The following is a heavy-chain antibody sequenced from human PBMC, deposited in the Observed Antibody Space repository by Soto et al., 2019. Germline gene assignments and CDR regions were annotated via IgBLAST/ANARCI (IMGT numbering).Heavy chain of an antibody. CDR3: ARDPYYDFWSGYVPTGMDV. D-gene: IGHD3-3*01. Sequence: SETLSLTCTASGGSISSYYWSWIRQPAGKGLEWIGRIYTSGSTNYNPSLKSRVTMSVDTSKNQFSLKLSSVTAADTAVYYCARDPYYDFWSGYVPTGMDVWGQGTTVTVSS. V-gene: IGHV4-4*07. J-gene: IGHJ6*02. CDR2: IYTSGST. CDR1: GGSISSYY.